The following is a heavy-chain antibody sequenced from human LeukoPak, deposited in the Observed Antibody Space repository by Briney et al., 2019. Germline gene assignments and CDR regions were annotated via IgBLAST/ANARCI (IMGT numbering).Heavy chain of an antibody. CDR2: FDPEDGET. CDR3: ATLSGDYHSWGGY. J-gene: IGHJ4*02. D-gene: IGHD4-17*01. Sequence: GASVKVSCKASGGTFSSYAISWVRQAPGKGLEWMGGFDPEDGETIYAQKFQGRVTMTEDTSTDTAYMELSSLRSEDTAVYYCATLSGDYHSWGGYWGQGTLVTVSS. V-gene: IGHV1-24*01. CDR1: GGTFSSYA.